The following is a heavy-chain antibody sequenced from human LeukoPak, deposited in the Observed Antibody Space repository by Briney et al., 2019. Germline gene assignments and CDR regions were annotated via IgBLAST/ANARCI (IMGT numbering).Heavy chain of an antibody. Sequence: PSQTLSLTCTVSGGSISSGDYYWSWIRQPPGKGLEWIGYIYYSGSTYYNPSLKSRVTISVDTSKNQFSLKLSSVTAADTAVYYCARGESSGSNWFDPWGQGTLVTVSS. J-gene: IGHJ5*02. CDR2: IYYSGST. V-gene: IGHV4-30-4*08. D-gene: IGHD3-22*01. CDR1: GGSISSGDYY. CDR3: ARGESSGSNWFDP.